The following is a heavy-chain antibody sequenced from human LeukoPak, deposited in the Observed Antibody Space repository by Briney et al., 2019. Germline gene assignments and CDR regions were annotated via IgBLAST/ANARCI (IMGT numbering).Heavy chain of an antibody. CDR2: IYYSGST. CDR3: ARVGYSSGYYYDY. Sequence: SETLSLTCTVSGGSISSYNWRWIRQPPGKGLEWIGYIYYSGSTNYNPSLKSRVTISVDTSKNQFSLKLSSVTAADTAVYYCARVGYSSGYYYDYWGQGTLVTVSS. J-gene: IGHJ4*02. CDR1: GGSISSYN. V-gene: IGHV4-59*01. D-gene: IGHD3-22*01.